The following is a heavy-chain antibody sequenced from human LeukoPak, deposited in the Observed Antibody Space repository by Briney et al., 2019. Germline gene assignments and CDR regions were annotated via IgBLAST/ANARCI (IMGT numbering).Heavy chain of an antibody. Sequence: SSETLSLTCAVYGGSFSGYYWSWIRQPPGKGLEWIGEINHSGSTNYNPSLKSRVTISVDTSKNQFSLKLSSVTAADTAVYYCARHRGDSSSWYRPTMEGWFDPWGQGTLVTVSS. CDR2: INHSGST. CDR3: ARHRGDSSSWYRPTMEGWFDP. J-gene: IGHJ5*02. V-gene: IGHV4-34*01. CDR1: GGSFSGYY. D-gene: IGHD6-13*01.